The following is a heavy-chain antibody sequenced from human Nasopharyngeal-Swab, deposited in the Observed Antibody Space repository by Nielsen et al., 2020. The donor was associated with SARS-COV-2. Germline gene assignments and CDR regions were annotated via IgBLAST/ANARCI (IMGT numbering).Heavy chain of an antibody. J-gene: IGHJ4*02. CDR1: GYTFTSYA. D-gene: IGHD3-10*01. V-gene: IGHV7-4-1*02. Sequence: ASVKVSCKASGYTFTSYAMNWVRQAPGQGLEWMGWINTNTGNPTYAQGFTGRFVFSLDTSVSTAYLQISSLKAEDTAVYYCARGRSHHVGLWFGELFPPDYWGQGTLVTVSS. CDR3: ARGRSHHVGLWFGELFPPDY. CDR2: INTNTGNP.